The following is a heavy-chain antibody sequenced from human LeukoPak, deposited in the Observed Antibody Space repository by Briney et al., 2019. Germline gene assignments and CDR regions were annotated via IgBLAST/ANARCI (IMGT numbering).Heavy chain of an antibody. CDR1: GFTFSDYY. CDR3: ARRAGAYSHPYDY. CDR2: ISSSGSTI. Sequence: GGSLRLSCAASGFTFSDYYMNWIRQAPGKGLEWVSYISSSGSTIYYADSVKGRFTISRDNAKNSLYLQMNSLRAEDTAVYYCARRAGAYSHPYDYWGQGTLVTVSS. J-gene: IGHJ4*02. V-gene: IGHV3-11*01. D-gene: IGHD4/OR15-4a*01.